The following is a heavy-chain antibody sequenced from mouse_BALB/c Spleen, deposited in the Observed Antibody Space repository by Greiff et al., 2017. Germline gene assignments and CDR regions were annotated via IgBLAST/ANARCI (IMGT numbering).Heavy chain of an antibody. CDR3: SRSQIHYYGYDY. D-gene: IGHD1-2*01. V-gene: IGHV1-26*01. Sequence: EVKLMESGPDLVKPGASVKISCKASGYSFTGYYMHWVKQSHGKSLEWIGRVNPNNGGTSYNQKFKGKAILTVDKSSSTAYMELRSLTSEDSAVYYCSRSQIHYYGYDYWGQGTTLTVSS. CDR1: GYSFTGYY. CDR2: VNPNNGGT. J-gene: IGHJ2*01.